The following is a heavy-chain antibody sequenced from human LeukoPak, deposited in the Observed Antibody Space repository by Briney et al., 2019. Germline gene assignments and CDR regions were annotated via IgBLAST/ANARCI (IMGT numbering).Heavy chain of an antibody. D-gene: IGHD5-18*01. J-gene: IGHJ4*02. V-gene: IGHV1-2*02. CDR2: LDPNSGGT. Sequence: ASVKVSCKASGNTFSGHYMHWVRQAPGQGLEWRGWLDPNSGGTNYAQKFQGRVNMTRDTSISTDYMELSRLRSDDTAVYYCARTAGYSYLAFWGQGTLVTVSS. CDR3: ARTAGYSYLAF. CDR1: GNTFSGHY.